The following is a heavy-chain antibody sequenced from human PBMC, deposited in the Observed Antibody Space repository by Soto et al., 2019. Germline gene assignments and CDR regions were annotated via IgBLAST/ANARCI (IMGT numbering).Heavy chain of an antibody. CDR1: GFTFSSYA. J-gene: IGHJ6*02. CDR2: ISYDGSNK. Sequence: GGSLRLSCAASGFTFSSYAMHWVRQAPGKGLEWVAVISYDGSNKYYADSVKGRFTISRDNSKNTLYLQMNSLRAEDTAVYYCAGMEVDYGSGSYSYSYYYYGMDVWGQGTTVTVSS. CDR3: AGMEVDYGSGSYSYSYYYYGMDV. V-gene: IGHV3-30-3*01. D-gene: IGHD3-10*01.